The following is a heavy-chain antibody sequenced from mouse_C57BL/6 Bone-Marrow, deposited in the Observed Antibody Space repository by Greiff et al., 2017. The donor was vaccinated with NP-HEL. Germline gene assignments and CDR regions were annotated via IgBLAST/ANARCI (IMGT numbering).Heavy chain of an antibody. V-gene: IGHV5-4*03. D-gene: IGHD1-1*01. Sequence: EVMLVESGGGLVKPGGSLKLSCAASGFTFSSYAMSWVRQTPEKRLEWVATISDGGSYTYYPDNVKGRFTISRDNAKNNLYLQLSHLKSEDTAMYYCARLLRGAYYFDYWGQGTTLTVSS. J-gene: IGHJ2*01. CDR2: ISDGGSYT. CDR3: ARLLRGAYYFDY. CDR1: GFTFSSYA.